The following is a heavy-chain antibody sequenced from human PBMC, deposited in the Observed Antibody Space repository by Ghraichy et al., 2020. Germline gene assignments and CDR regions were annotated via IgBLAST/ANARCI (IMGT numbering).Heavy chain of an antibody. CDR1: GDSLSAYY. J-gene: IGHJ6*02. CDR2: INHSGST. Sequence: ESRSLTCAVYGDSLSAYYWSWIRQPPGKGLEWIGDINHSGSTNYNPSLKSRVTISIDTSANQFSLKLSSVTAADTAVYYCARCGYSGPGVDYGMDVWGQGSTVSVSS. CDR3: ARCGYSGPGVDYGMDV. D-gene: IGHD5-18*01. V-gene: IGHV4-34*01.